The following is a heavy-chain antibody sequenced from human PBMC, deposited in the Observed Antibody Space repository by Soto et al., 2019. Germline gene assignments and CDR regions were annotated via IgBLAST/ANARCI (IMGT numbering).Heavy chain of an antibody. CDR2: ISGSGGST. CDR3: ANDVSRTAANPFNWFDR. J-gene: IGHJ5*02. D-gene: IGHD6-13*01. V-gene: IGHV3-23*01. Sequence: GGSLTLSCAASGFTFSSYTMSWVRQPPGKGLEWVSTISGSGGSTYYADSVKGRFTISRDNSKNTLYLQMNSLRAEDTAVYYCANDVSRTAANPFNWFDRWGHENLVTVPS. CDR1: GFTFSSYT.